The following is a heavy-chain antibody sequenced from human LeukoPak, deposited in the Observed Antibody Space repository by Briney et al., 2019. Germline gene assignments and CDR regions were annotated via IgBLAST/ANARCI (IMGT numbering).Heavy chain of an antibody. CDR3: ARDRGLRAYYFDY. CDR2: INPNSGGT. J-gene: IGHJ4*02. CDR1: GYTFTGYY. V-gene: IGHV1-2*02. D-gene: IGHD3-10*01. Sequence: ASVKVSCKASGYTFTGYYMHWVRQAPGQGLGWMGWINPNSGGTNYAQKFQSRVTMTRDTSISTAYMELSRLRSDDTAVYYCARDRGLRAYYFDYWGQGTLVTVSS.